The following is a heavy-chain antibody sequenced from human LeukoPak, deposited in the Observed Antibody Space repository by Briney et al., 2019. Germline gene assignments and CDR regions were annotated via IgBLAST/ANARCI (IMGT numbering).Heavy chain of an antibody. J-gene: IGHJ6*03. V-gene: IGHV4-61*01. Sequence: SETLSLTCTVSGYSISSGYYWGWIRQPPGKGLEWIGYIYYSGSTNYNPSLKSRVTISVDTSKNQFSLKLSSVTAADTAVYYCARGHSSSWPYYYYYMDVWGKGTTVTISS. CDR1: GYSISSGYY. CDR3: ARGHSSSWPYYYYYMDV. CDR2: IYYSGST. D-gene: IGHD6-13*01.